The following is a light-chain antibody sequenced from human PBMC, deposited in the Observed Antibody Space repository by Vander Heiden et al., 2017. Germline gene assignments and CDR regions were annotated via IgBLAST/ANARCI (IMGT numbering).Light chain of an antibody. V-gene: IGKV1-5*03. CDR2: GAS. Sequence: DIQMTQSRATLSASVGDRVTITCRASQSISTYLAWYQQIPGKAPKLLIYGASSSESGVPSRFSGSGSGTEFTLTIISLQPDDSATYYCQQYYSYPWTFGQGTKVEVK. J-gene: IGKJ1*01. CDR3: QQYYSYPWT. CDR1: QSISTY.